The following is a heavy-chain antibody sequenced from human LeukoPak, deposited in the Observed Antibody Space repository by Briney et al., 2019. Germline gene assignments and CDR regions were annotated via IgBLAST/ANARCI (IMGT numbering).Heavy chain of an antibody. CDR1: GFIFSSYE. D-gene: IGHD4-17*01. J-gene: IGHJ4*02. V-gene: IGHV3-48*03. Sequence: GGSPRLSCAASGFIFSSYEMNWVRQAPGKGLEWVSYICSSGSTIYYADSVRGRFTISSDNDKNSLYLQMNSLRPEDTAVYYCARVQTTVTTLDYWGQGTLVTVSS. CDR3: ARVQTTVTTLDY. CDR2: ICSSGSTI.